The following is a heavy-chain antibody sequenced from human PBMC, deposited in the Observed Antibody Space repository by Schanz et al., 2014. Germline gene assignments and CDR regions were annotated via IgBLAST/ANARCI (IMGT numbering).Heavy chain of an antibody. V-gene: IGHV3-23*01. CDR2: IGGSGDST. D-gene: IGHD2-15*01. CDR1: GFTFSNHA. Sequence: EVHLLESGGGLVQPGGSLRLSCAASGFTFSNHALSWVRQAPGKGLEWVSGIGGSGDSTHYADSVKGRFIISRDNSKNTLYLEMNRLRVDDTAVYYCSKDKQGSRSDDYWGQGTLVTVSS. J-gene: IGHJ4*02. CDR3: SKDKQGSRSDDY.